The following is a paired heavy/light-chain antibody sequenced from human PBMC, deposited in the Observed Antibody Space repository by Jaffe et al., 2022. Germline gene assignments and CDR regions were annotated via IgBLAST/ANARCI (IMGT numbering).Light chain of an antibody. CDR3: QQFSGYST. V-gene: IGKV1-5*03. CDR2: KAS. J-gene: IGKJ4*01. Sequence: DIQMTQSPSTLSASVGDRVTITCRASQSISSWLAWYQQKPGKAPKLLIYKASSLESGVPSRFSGSGSGTEFTLTISSLQPDDFATYYCQQFSGYSTFGGGTKVEIK. CDR1: QSISSW.
Heavy chain of an antibody. Sequence: EVQLVQSGAEVKKPGESLKISCKGSGYSSGYSFTNYWIGWVRQMPGKGLEWMGIIYPGDSDTRYSPSFQGQVTISADKSISTAYLQWSSLEASDTGIYYCVRAFYYAPGSYFDSWGQGTLVTVSS. V-gene: IGHV5-51*03. CDR3: VRAFYYAPGSYFDS. D-gene: IGHD3-10*01. CDR1: GYSSGYSFTNYW. CDR2: IYPGDSDT. J-gene: IGHJ4*02.